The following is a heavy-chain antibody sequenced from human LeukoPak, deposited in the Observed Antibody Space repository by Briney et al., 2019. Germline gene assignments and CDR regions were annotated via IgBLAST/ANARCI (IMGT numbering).Heavy chain of an antibody. Sequence: SVKVSCKTSGGTFSSYAISWVRQAPGQGLEWMGGIIPIVGTTNYAQMFQGRVTITADESTSTAYMELSSLRSEDTAVYYCARGGYYYDSSGYSHLPDYWGQGTLVTVSA. CDR1: GGTFSSYA. CDR2: IIPIVGTT. J-gene: IGHJ4*02. CDR3: ARGGYYYDSSGYSHLPDY. D-gene: IGHD3-22*01. V-gene: IGHV1-69*13.